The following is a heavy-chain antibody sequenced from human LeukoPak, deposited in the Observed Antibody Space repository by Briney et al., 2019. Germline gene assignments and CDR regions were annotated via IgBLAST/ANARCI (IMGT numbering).Heavy chain of an antibody. Sequence: GGSLRLSCTASGFTISSYAMSWVRQPPGKGLELVSAMSGSCGSTYYADSVMGRFTISRDNSKNTLYLQMNSLRVEDTAVYYCAKDNDYYDSSGYFHLRYMDVWGKGTTVTVSS. D-gene: IGHD3-22*01. CDR1: GFTISSYA. J-gene: IGHJ6*03. CDR2: MSGSCGST. CDR3: AKDNDYYDSSGYFHLRYMDV. V-gene: IGHV3-23*01.